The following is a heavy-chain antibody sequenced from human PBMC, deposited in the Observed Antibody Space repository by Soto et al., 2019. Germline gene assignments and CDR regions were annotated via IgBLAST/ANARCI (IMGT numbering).Heavy chain of an antibody. CDR1: GFTFSSYG. Sequence: PGGSLRLSCVVSGFTFSSYGIHWVRQAPGKGLEWVAVIPYDGSKENYADSVKGRFTISRDNSKNTLYLQVNSLRTEDTAVYYCAKSSLPRLSYYYGMDVWGQGTTVTVSS. V-gene: IGHV3-30*18. CDR2: IPYDGSKE. CDR3: AKSSLPRLSYYYGMDV. J-gene: IGHJ6*02. D-gene: IGHD1-26*01.